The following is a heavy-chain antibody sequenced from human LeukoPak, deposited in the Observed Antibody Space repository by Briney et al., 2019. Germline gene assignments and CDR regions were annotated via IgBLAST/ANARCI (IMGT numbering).Heavy chain of an antibody. V-gene: IGHV3-23*05. J-gene: IGHJ4*02. D-gene: IGHD4-17*01. CDR2: IYSGGST. CDR1: GFTFSSYG. Sequence: GGSLRLSCAASGFTFSSYGMSWVRQAPGKGLEWVSFIYSGGSTHYSDSVKGRFTISRDDSKNTLYLQMNSLRAEDTAVYYCARRAGEYSHPYDYWGQGTLVTVSS. CDR3: ARRAGEYSHPYDY.